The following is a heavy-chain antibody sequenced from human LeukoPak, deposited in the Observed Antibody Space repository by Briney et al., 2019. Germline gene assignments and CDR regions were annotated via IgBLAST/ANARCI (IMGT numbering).Heavy chain of an antibody. CDR2: IRPDGRET. CDR1: GFTFTNHW. D-gene: IGHD3-10*01. Sequence: GGSLRLSCAASGFTFTNHWMHWVRQAPGKGLVWVSRIRPDGRETNHADSVKGRFTISRDNAKNTLYLQMNSLGAEDTAVYYCGRDAVLGSGSVDCWGQGVLVTVSS. V-gene: IGHV3-74*01. J-gene: IGHJ4*02. CDR3: GRDAVLGSGSVDC.